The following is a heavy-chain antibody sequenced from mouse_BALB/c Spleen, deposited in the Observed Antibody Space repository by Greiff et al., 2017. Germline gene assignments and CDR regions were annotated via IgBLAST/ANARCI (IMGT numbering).Heavy chain of an antibody. CDR3: ARGIYYYGSYYFDY. CDR2: ISYSGST. J-gene: IGHJ2*01. Sequence: ESGPGLVKPSQSLSLTCTVTGYSITSDYAWNWIRQFPGNKLEWMGYISYSGSTSYNPSLKSRISITRDTSKNQFFLQLNSVTTEDTATYYCARGIYYYGSYYFDYWGQGTTLTVSS. CDR1: GYSITSDYA. V-gene: IGHV3-2*02. D-gene: IGHD1-1*01.